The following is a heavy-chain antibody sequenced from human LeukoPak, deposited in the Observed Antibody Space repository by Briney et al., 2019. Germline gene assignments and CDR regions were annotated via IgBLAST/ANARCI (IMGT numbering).Heavy chain of an antibody. CDR3: ARHGLSGSYRGGMDV. V-gene: IGHV5-51*01. Sequence: GESLKISCKGSGYSFTSYWIAWVRQMPGKGLEWMGIIYPGDADARYRPSFQGQVTISADNSISTVYLQWSSLKASDTAMYYCARHGLSGSYRGGMDVWGQGTTVTVSS. J-gene: IGHJ6*02. CDR2: IYPGDADA. D-gene: IGHD1-26*01. CDR1: GYSFTSYW.